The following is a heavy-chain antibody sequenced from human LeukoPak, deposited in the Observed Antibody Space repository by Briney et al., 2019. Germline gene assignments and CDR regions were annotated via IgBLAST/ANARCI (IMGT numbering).Heavy chain of an antibody. CDR3: ARGPDSSGSYYFDF. CDR1: GGSISSGDYY. CDR2: IYHSGST. V-gene: IGHV4-30-4*01. D-gene: IGHD3-22*01. J-gene: IGHJ4*02. Sequence: PSETLSLTCTVSGGSISSGDYYWSWIRQPPGKGLEWIGYIYHSGSTYFNPSLKSRVTISVDTSKSQFSLKLSSVTAADTAVYYCARGPDSSGSYYFDFWGQGTLATVSS.